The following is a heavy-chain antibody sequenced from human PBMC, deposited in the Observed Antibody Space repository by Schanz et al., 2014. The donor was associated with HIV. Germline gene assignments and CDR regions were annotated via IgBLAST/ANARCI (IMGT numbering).Heavy chain of an antibody. CDR2: IWYDGSNK. CDR3: ARQGLRFSFWLDY. Sequence: QMQLVESGGGVVRPGRSLKLSCAASGFSFDNYGMHWVRQAPGKGLEWVAAIWYDGSNKFYADSVKGRFTISRDNSKNTLYLQMNNLRAEDTAVYGCARQGLRFSFWLDYWGQGTPVTVS. CDR1: GFSFDNYG. J-gene: IGHJ4*02. D-gene: IGHD4-17*01. V-gene: IGHV3-33*08.